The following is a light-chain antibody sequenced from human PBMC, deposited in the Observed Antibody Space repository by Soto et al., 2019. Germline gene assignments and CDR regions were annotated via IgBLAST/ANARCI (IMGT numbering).Light chain of an antibody. J-gene: IGKJ2*01. CDR2: SAS. CDR3: QQYINGYT. Sequence: EVLMTQSPGTLSVFPGERVTLSCGASQSVSTSLAWYQQKPGQAPRLLIYSASTRASGIPARFSGSGSGTEFTLTITSLESEDFTVYYCQQYINGYTLGQGTKLEIK. V-gene: IGKV3-15*01. CDR1: QSVSTS.